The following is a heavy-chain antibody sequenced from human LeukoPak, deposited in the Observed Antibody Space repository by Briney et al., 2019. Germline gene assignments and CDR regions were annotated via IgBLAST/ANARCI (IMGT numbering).Heavy chain of an antibody. J-gene: IGHJ5*02. D-gene: IGHD2-8*01. V-gene: IGHV3-21*01. Sequence: GGSLRLSCAASGFTFSSYSMNWVRQAPGKGLEWVSSISSSSSYIYYADSVKGRFTISRDNAKNSLYLQMNSLRAEDTAVYYCARDLIDQNWFGPWGQGTLVTVSS. CDR3: ARDLIDQNWFGP. CDR1: GFTFSSYS. CDR2: ISSSSSYI.